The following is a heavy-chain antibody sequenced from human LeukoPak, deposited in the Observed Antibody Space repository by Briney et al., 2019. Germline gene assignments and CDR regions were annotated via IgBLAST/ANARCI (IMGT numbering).Heavy chain of an antibody. V-gene: IGHV1-8*01. J-gene: IGHJ6*03. D-gene: IGHD2-2*01. CDR3: AIKRYQLSSGYYYYYMDV. CDR1: GYTFTSYD. Sequence: ASVKVSCKASGYTFTSYDINWVRQATGQGLEWMGWMNPNSGNTGYAQKFQGRVTVTRNTSISTAYMELSSLRSEDTAVYYCAIKRYQLSSGYYYYYMDVWGKGTTVTVSS. CDR2: MNPNSGNT.